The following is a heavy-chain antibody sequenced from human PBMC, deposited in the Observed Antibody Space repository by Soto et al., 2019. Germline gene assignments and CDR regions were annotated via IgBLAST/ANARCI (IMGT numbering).Heavy chain of an antibody. CDR1: GFTLSSYA. CDR3: ARDPNYYFDY. J-gene: IGHJ4*02. CDR2: ISYDGSNK. V-gene: IGHV3-30-3*01. Sequence: QVQLVESGGGVVQPGRSLRLSCAASGFTLSSYAMHWVRQAPGKGLEWVAVISYDGSNKYYADSVKGRFTISRDNSKNTLYLQMNSLRAEDTAVYYCARDPNYYFDYWGQGTLVTVSS. D-gene: IGHD7-27*01.